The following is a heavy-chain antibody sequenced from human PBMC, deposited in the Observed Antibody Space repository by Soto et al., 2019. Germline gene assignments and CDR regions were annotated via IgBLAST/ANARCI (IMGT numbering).Heavy chain of an antibody. V-gene: IGHV3-11*01. CDR1: GFTLSDYY. J-gene: IGHJ4*02. Sequence: LRLSRAASGFTLSDYYMSLTRQAPGKGLEWVSYISSSGSSGSIIYYADSVKGRFTISRDNAKNSLYLQMNSLRAEDTAVYYCARDLGYFASDGYFDYWGQGALVTGSS. CDR3: ARDLGYFASDGYFDY. D-gene: IGHD3-22*01. CDR2: ISSSGSSGSII.